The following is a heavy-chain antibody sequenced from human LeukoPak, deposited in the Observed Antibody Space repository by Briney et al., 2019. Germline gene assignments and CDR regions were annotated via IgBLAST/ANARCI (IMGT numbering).Heavy chain of an antibody. J-gene: IGHJ4*02. CDR2: IYYSGNT. CDR1: GGSISTYY. CDR3: ARVRQTPYGDYGYFDC. V-gene: IGHV4-59*01. D-gene: IGHD4-17*01. Sequence: SETLSLTCTVSGGSISTYYWSWIRQPPGKRLEWIGYIYYSGNTNYNPSLRSRVTISVDTSKNHFSLNLSSVTAADTAVYYCARVRQTPYGDYGYFDCWGQGNLVTVSS.